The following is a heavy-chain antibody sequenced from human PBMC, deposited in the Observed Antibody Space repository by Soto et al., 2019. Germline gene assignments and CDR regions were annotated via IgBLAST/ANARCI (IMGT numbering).Heavy chain of an antibody. V-gene: IGHV3-13*01. Sequence: EVQLVESGGGLVQPGGSLRLSCAASGFTFSSYDMHWVRQATGKGLEWVSAIGTAGDTYYPGSVKGRFTISRENAKNSLYLQMHRRRAGDTAVYSCARGGGYSYGDYYYYMDVWGKGTTVTVSS. J-gene: IGHJ6*03. CDR3: ARGGGYSYGDYYYYMDV. CDR2: IGTAGDT. D-gene: IGHD5-18*01. CDR1: GFTFSSYD.